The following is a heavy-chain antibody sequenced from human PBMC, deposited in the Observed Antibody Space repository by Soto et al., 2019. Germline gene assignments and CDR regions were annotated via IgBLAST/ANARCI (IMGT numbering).Heavy chain of an antibody. Sequence: PSETLSLTCTSSGGSISSYYWSWIRQPPGKGLEWIGYIYYSGSTNYNPSLKSRVTISVDTSKNQFSLKLSSVTAADTAVYYCARGTGRRDAFDIWGQGTMVTVS. V-gene: IGHV4-59*01. D-gene: IGHD3-9*01. CDR2: IYYSGST. CDR3: ARGTGRRDAFDI. CDR1: GGSISSYY. J-gene: IGHJ3*02.